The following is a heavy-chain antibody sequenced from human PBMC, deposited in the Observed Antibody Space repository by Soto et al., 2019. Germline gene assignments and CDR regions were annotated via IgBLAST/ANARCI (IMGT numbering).Heavy chain of an antibody. Sequence: DVQLLDSGGGLVQPGGSLRLSCAASGFTFNNYAMTWIRQAPGKGLEWVATVSDSGETSLSAASVKGRFTISRDNSRKTLYLQMNRLRPEDTATYYCAKEMPLGGILGAEPLDYWGQGTLVTVSS. D-gene: IGHD1-26*01. CDR1: GFTFNNYA. J-gene: IGHJ4*02. CDR3: AKEMPLGGILGAEPLDY. CDR2: VSDSGETS. V-gene: IGHV3-23*01.